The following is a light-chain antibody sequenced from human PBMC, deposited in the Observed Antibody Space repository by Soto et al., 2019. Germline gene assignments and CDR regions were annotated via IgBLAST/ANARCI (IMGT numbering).Light chain of an antibody. CDR2: EVS. J-gene: IGLJ1*01. Sequence: QSVLTQPPSASGSPGQSVTISCTGTSRDVGGYNYVSWYQQHPGKAPKLMIYEVSKRPSGVPDRFSGSKSGNTASLTVSGLQAEDEADYYCSSYAGSNNVFGTGTKRTVL. CDR3: SSYAGSNNV. V-gene: IGLV2-8*01. CDR1: SRDVGGYNY.